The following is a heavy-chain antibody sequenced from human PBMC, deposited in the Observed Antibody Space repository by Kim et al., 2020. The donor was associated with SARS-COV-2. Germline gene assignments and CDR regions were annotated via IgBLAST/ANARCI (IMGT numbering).Heavy chain of an antibody. J-gene: IGHJ4*02. D-gene: IGHD6-19*01. V-gene: IGHV3-7*03. Sequence: GKGLGWVANIKKDGSEIYYVDSVKGRFTISRDNAKNSLYLQMNYLRADDTAVYYCASFGLAVAGSSVDYWGPGILVTVSS. CDR3: ASFGLAVAGSSVDY. CDR2: IKKDGSEI.